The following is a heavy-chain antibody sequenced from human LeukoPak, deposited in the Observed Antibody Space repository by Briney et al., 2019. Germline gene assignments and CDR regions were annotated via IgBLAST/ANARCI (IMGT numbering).Heavy chain of an antibody. CDR2: ISGSGSNT. CDR1: GFTFGNYV. CDR3: AKDQIGYNKPIDY. D-gene: IGHD5-24*01. Sequence: GGSLRLSCAASGFTFGNYVMNWVRQAPGEGLEWVSAISGSGSNTYYADSVKGRFTISRDNSKNTLYLQVNSLRAEDTAIYYCAKDQIGYNKPIDYWGQGTLVTVSS. V-gene: IGHV3-23*01. J-gene: IGHJ4*02.